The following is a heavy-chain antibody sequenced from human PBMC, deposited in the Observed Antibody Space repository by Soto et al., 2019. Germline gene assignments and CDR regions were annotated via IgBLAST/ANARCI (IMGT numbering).Heavy chain of an antibody. J-gene: IGHJ4*02. CDR1: GGTFSSYA. Sequence: SVKVSCKASGGTFSSYAISWVRQAPGQGLEWMGGIIPIFGTANYAQKLQGRVTITADKSTSTAYMELSSLRTEDTSVYYCARVVHYDSTQGLGYWGQGTLVTVSS. CDR2: IIPIFGTA. V-gene: IGHV1-69*06. D-gene: IGHD3-22*01. CDR3: ARVVHYDSTQGLGY.